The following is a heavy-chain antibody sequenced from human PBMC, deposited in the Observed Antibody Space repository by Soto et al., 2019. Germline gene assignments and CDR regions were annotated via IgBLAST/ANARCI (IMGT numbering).Heavy chain of an antibody. Sequence: EVQLLESGGGLVQPGGSLRLSCAASGFIFSDYYMDWVRQVPGKGLEWVGRTRNKVNRFSAEYAASVKGRFSIYRESSKASMYPQMDSLKSEDTAVYYFARDTGVSYDYWGPGALVTVSS. CDR1: GFIFSDYY. V-gene: IGHV3-72*01. CDR3: ARDTGVSYDY. J-gene: IGHJ4*02. CDR2: TRNKVNRFSA. D-gene: IGHD3-16*01.